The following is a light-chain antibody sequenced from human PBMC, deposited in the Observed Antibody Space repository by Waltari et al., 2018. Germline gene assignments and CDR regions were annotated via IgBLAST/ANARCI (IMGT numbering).Light chain of an antibody. V-gene: IGLV2-8*01. J-gene: IGLJ1*01. Sequence: QSALAQPPSASGSPGQSVTISCTGTSSDVGGYNYVSWYQQHPGKAPKLMIYEVSKRPSGVPDRFSGSKPGNTASLTVSGLRPEDEADYYCSSYAGNNNLAVFGTGTKVTVL. CDR3: SSYAGNNNLAV. CDR1: SSDVGGYNY. CDR2: EVS.